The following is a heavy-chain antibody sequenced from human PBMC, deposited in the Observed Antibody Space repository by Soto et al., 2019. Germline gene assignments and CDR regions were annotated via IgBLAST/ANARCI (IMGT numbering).Heavy chain of an antibody. V-gene: IGHV3-21*01. D-gene: IGHD2-2*01. CDR3: ATDRYCSSTSCSGSNY. Sequence: PXXSLRLCCAASGFTFSSYSMNWVLQAPGKGLEWVSSISSSSSYIYYAYSVKGRLTISRDNAKNSLYLQMNSLRAEDTAVYYCATDRYCSSTSCSGSNYWGQGTLVTVSS. CDR1: GFTFSSYS. CDR2: ISSSSSYI. J-gene: IGHJ4*02.